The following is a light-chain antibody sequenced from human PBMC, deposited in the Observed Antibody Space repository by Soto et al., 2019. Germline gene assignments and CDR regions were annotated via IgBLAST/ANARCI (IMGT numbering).Light chain of an antibody. Sequence: QSALTQPASVSGSPGQSITISCTGTSSDVGGYHYVSWYQQHPGKAPKLMIYAVTDRPPGVSSRFSGSKSGNTASLTISGLQAEDEADYYCSSYPSSSTLFGTGTQLPLL. CDR2: AVT. CDR1: SSDVGGYHY. V-gene: IGLV2-14*01. CDR3: SSYPSSSTL. J-gene: IGLJ1*01.